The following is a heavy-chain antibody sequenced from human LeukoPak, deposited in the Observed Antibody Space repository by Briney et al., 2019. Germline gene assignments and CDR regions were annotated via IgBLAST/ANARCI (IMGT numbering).Heavy chain of an antibody. CDR2: INHSGST. Sequence: PSETLSLTCAVYGGSFSGYYRSWIRQPPGKGLEWIGEINHSGSTNYNPSLKSRVTISVDTSKNQFSLKLSSVTAADTAVYYCARGRGLRYFDWLLQELDYWGQGTLVTVSS. CDR3: ARGRGLRYFDWLLQELDY. CDR1: GGSFSGYY. J-gene: IGHJ4*02. D-gene: IGHD3-9*01. V-gene: IGHV4-34*01.